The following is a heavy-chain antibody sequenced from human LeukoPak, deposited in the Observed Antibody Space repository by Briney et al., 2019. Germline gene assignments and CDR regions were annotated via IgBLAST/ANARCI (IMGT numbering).Heavy chain of an antibody. CDR2: IIPIFGTA. Sequence: SVKVSCKASGGTFSSYAISWMRQAPGQGLEWMGGIIPIFGTANYAQKFQGRVTITADESTSTAYMELSNLRSEDTAAYYCARDGVSGEMATIDFDYWGQGTLVTVSS. J-gene: IGHJ4*02. D-gene: IGHD5-24*01. V-gene: IGHV1-69*13. CDR3: ARDGVSGEMATIDFDY. CDR1: GGTFSSYA.